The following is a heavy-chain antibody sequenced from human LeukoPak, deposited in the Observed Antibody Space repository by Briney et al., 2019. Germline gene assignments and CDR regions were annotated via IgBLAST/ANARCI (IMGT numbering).Heavy chain of an antibody. J-gene: IGHJ4*02. V-gene: IGHV3-30-3*01. CDR1: GFTFSSYT. CDR3: ARDEKVAMVRGPGGY. Sequence: GRSLRLSCAASGFTFSSYTMHWVRQAPGKGLEWVAVISCDGSNKYYADSVKGRFTISRDNSKNTLYLQMNSLRAEDTAVYSCARDEKVAMVRGPGGYWGQGTLVTVSS. CDR2: ISCDGSNK. D-gene: IGHD3-10*01.